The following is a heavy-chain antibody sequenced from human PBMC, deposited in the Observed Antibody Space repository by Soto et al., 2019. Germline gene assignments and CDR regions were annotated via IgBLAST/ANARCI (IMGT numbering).Heavy chain of an antibody. CDR3: ARRSDYDFWSGYYYDY. CDR2: IYPGDSDT. CDR1: GYSFTSYW. D-gene: IGHD3-3*01. Sequence: GESLKISCKGSGYSFTSYWIGWVRQMPGKGLEWMGIIYPGDSDTRYSPSFQGQVTISADKSISTAYLQWSSLKASDTAMYHCARRSDYDFWSGYYYDYWGQGTLVTVSS. V-gene: IGHV5-51*01. J-gene: IGHJ4*02.